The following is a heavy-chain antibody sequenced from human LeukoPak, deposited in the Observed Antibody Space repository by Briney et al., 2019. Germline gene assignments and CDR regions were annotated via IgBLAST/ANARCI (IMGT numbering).Heavy chain of an antibody. CDR3: ARYIVSYPHDAFDI. V-gene: IGHV4-34*01. D-gene: IGHD1-26*01. Sequence: SETLSLTRAVYGGSFSDYWWTWIRQPPGMGLEWIGSIYYSGSTYYNPSLKSRVTISVDTSKKQFSLKLSSVTAADTAFYYCARYIVSYPHDAFDIWGQGTMVTVSS. J-gene: IGHJ3*02. CDR1: GGSFSDYW. CDR2: IYYSGST.